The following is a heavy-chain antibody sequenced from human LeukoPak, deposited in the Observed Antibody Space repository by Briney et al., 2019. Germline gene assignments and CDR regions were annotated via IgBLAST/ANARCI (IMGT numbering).Heavy chain of an antibody. Sequence: GGSLRLSCAASGFTFSSYAMHWVRQAPGKGLEWVAVIRYDGSNKYYADSVKGRFTISRDNSKNTLYLQMNSLRAEDTAVYYCAKDEGYSYGHDYWGQGTLVTVSS. D-gene: IGHD5-18*01. CDR2: IRYDGSNK. CDR3: AKDEGYSYGHDY. V-gene: IGHV3-30*02. J-gene: IGHJ4*02. CDR1: GFTFSSYA.